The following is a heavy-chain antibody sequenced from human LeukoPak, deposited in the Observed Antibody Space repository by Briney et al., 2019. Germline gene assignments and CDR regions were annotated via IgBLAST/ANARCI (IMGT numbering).Heavy chain of an antibody. CDR3: AKGDSSGCYPLYYIDV. CDR2: ISGSGATT. V-gene: IGHV3-23*01. J-gene: IGHJ6*03. D-gene: IGHD3-22*01. Sequence: GGSLRLSCAASGFTFSSYWMHWVRQAPGKGLEWVSGISGSGATTYYADSVKGRFTISRDNSKNTLYLQMNSLRVEDTAVYFCAKGDSSGCYPLYYIDVWGKGTTVTISS. CDR1: GFTFSSYW.